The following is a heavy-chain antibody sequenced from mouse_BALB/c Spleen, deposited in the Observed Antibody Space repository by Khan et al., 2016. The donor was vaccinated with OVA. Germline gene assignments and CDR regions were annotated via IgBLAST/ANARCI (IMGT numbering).Heavy chain of an antibody. CDR1: GSTFSSYW. J-gene: IGHJ1*01. D-gene: IGHD2-10*02. CDR2: ILPGSGMT. Sequence: QVQLKQSGAELMKPGASVKISCKATGSTFSSYWIEWVKQRPGHGLEWIGEILPGSGMTNYNEKFKGKATFTADTSYKTAYMQLRSLTSEDSAVYYCARPYEYFDVWGAGTTVTVSS. CDR3: ARPYEYFDV. V-gene: IGHV1-9*01.